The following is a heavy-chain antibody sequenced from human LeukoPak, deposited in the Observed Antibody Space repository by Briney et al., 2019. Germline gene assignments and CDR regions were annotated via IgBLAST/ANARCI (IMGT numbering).Heavy chain of an antibody. CDR3: ARQSRSNSWFSGGPKALNWFDS. V-gene: IGHV4-59*08. CDR1: GDFITAYY. J-gene: IGHJ5*01. CDR2: IYYSGST. Sequence: PSETLSLTCTVSGDFITAYYWSWIRQPPGKGLEWIGYIYYSGSTNYNPSLKSRVTISVDPSKNQFSVKLNSVTAADTALYYCARQSRSNSWFSGGPKALNWFDSWAQGTLVTVSS. D-gene: IGHD2-2*01.